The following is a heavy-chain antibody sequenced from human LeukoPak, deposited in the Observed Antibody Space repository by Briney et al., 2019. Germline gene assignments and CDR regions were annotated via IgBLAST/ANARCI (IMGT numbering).Heavy chain of an antibody. D-gene: IGHD2/OR15-2a*01. J-gene: IGHJ4*02. CDR2: ISGGGGTT. Sequence: GGSLRLSCAASGFTFSNYAMSWVRQAPGKGLEWVSTISGGGGTTYYADSVKGRFTISRDNSKNTLSLLMNSLRAEDTALYYCAKSPDEYLSSFDYWGQGTLVTVSS. V-gene: IGHV3-23*01. CDR3: AKSPDEYLSSFDY. CDR1: GFTFSNYA.